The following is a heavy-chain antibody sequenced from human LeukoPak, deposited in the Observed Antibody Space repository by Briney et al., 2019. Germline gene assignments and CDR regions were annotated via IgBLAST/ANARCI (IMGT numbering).Heavy chain of an antibody. CDR2: ISGSGGST. D-gene: IGHD3-3*01. Sequence: GGSLRLSCAASGFTFSNYAMSWVRQAPGKGLEWVSTISGSGGSTNYADSVKGRFTISRDNSKNTLYLQMESLRAEDTAVYYCAKDSYDFWSGQPYWGQGTLVTVSS. V-gene: IGHV3-23*01. J-gene: IGHJ4*02. CDR3: AKDSYDFWSGQPY. CDR1: GFTFSNYA.